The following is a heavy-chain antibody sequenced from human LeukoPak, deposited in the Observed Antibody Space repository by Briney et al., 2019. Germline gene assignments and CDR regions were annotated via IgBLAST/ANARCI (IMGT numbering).Heavy chain of an antibody. J-gene: IGHJ6*02. CDR2: MNPNSGNT. V-gene: IGHV1-8*01. D-gene: IGHD6-13*01. Sequence: GASVKVSCKASGYTFTSYDINWVRQATGQGLEWMGWMNPNSGNTGYAQKFQGRVTMTRNTSISTAYMELSSLRSEDTAVYYCARGHRVRSGSSWPVVWGRGTTVTVSS. CDR1: GYTFTSYD. CDR3: ARGHRVRSGSSWPVV.